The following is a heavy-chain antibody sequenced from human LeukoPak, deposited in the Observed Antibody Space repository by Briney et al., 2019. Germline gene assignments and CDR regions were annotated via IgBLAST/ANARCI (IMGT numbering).Heavy chain of an antibody. CDR3: ARGLTIVPAALGGDAFDI. D-gene: IGHD2-2*01. V-gene: IGHV4-59*01. CDR2: IYYSGST. CDR1: GGSISSYY. J-gene: IGHJ3*02. Sequence: SETLSLTCTVSGGSISSYYWSWIRQPPGKGLEWIGYIYYSGSTNYNPSLKSRVTISVDTSKNQFSLKLSSVTAADTAVYYCARGLTIVPAALGGDAFDIWGQGTMVTVSS.